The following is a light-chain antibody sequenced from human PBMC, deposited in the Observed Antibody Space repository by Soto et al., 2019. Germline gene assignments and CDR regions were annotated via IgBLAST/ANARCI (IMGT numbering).Light chain of an antibody. CDR3: QQYNSHSFYS. CDR1: QDVGSF. J-gene: IGKJ2*03. V-gene: IGKV1-5*03. CDR2: LAS. Sequence: DVQMAQSPSTLSASVGDTVTVGCRASQDVGSFVAWYQQQPGKAPKLLIYLASRLKSGVPSRFSGSGSGTDFSLTISGLQPDDFATYFCQQYNSHSFYSFGQGTKLEIK.